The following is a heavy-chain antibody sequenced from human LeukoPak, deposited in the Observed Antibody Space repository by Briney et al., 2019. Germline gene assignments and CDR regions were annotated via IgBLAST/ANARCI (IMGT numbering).Heavy chain of an antibody. CDR2: ISGGGGST. J-gene: IGHJ4*02. V-gene: IGHV3-23*01. CDR3: AKSYYDFWSGYIFDY. D-gene: IGHD3-3*01. CDR1: RFTFSSYA. Sequence: GGSLRLSCAASRFTFSSYAMSWVRQAPGKGLEWVSGISGGGGSTYYADFVKGRFAISRDHSKNTLYLQMNSLRAEDTAVYYCAKSYYDFWSGYIFDYWGQGTLVTVSS.